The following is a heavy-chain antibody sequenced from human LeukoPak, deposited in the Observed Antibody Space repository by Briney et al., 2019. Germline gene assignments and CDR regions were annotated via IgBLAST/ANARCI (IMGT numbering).Heavy chain of an antibody. V-gene: IGHV3-23*01. CDR3: AKDSPYGGSFYYIDY. J-gene: IGHJ4*02. Sequence: GGSLRLSCAVSGFTLSSYAMSWVRQAPGKGLEWVSGISGSGANIYYADSVKGRFTISRDNFKNTLYLQMNSLRAEDTAVYYCAKDSPYGGSFYYIDYWGQGTLVTVSS. D-gene: IGHD2/OR15-2a*01. CDR1: GFTLSSYA. CDR2: ISGSGANI.